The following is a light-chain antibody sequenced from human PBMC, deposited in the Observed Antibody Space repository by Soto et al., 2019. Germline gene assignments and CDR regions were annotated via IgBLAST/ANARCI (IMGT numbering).Light chain of an antibody. CDR2: GAS. CDR3: QHYDNSPMYT. V-gene: IGKV3-20*01. J-gene: IGKJ2*01. Sequence: EIVLTQSPGTLSLSPGERATLSCRASQGVSSSSLAWFQQKPGQAPGLLIYGASNRATGIPDRFSGSGSGTDFTLTVSRLEPEDFAVYYCQHYDNSPMYTFGQGTKLEIK. CDR1: QGVSSSS.